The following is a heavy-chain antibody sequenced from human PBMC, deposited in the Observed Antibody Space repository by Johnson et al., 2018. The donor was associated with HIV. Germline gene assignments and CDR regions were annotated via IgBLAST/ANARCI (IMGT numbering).Heavy chain of an antibody. J-gene: IGHJ3*02. D-gene: IGHD6-19*01. Sequence: MLLVESGGGLVQPGGSLRLSCAASGFTVSSNYMSWVRQAPGKGLEWVSVIYSGGSTYYADSVKGRFTISRDNFKNTLYLQMNSLRAEDTAVYCCAKARSGGPGAFDIWGQGTMVTVSS. CDR1: GFTVSSNY. CDR3: AKARSGGPGAFDI. V-gene: IGHV3-66*01. CDR2: IYSGGST.